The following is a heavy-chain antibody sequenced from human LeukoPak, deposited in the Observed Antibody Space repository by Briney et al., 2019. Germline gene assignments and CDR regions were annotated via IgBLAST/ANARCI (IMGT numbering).Heavy chain of an antibody. V-gene: IGHV3-21*01. CDR3: ARDSTFAVATFDY. CDR2: ISSSSSYI. Sequence: PGGSLRLSCAASGFTFSSYSMNWVRQAPGKGLEWVSSISSSSSYIYYADSVKGRFTISRDNAKNSLYLQMNSLRAEDTAVYYCARDSTFAVATFDYWGQGTLVTVS. J-gene: IGHJ4*02. D-gene: IGHD2/OR15-2a*01. CDR1: GFTFSSYS.